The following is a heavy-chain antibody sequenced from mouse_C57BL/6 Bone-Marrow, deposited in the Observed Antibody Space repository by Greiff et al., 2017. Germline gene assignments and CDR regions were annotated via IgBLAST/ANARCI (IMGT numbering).Heavy chain of an antibody. CDR2: IDPETGGT. V-gene: IGHV1-15*01. Sequence: VQLQQSGAELVRPGASVTLSCKASGYTFTDYEMHWVKQTPVHGLEWIGAIDPETGGTAYNQKFKGKAILTADKSSSTAYMELRSLTSEDSAVYYCTPGDGPRGFAYWGQGTLVTVSA. CDR3: TPGDGPRGFAY. J-gene: IGHJ3*01. CDR1: GYTFTDYE. D-gene: IGHD2-3*01.